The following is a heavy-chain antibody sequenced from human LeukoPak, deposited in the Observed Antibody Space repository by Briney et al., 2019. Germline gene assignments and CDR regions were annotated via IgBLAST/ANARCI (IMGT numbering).Heavy chain of an antibody. CDR1: GFTFTRYA. J-gene: IGHJ4*02. CDR2: ISSNGGST. D-gene: IGHD1-20*01. V-gene: IGHV3-64*01. Sequence: GGSLRHSRAPSGFTFTRYAMHWVCHTPGKGLEYVSAISSNGGSTYYANSVKGRFTISRDNSKNTLYLQMGSLRAEDMAVYYCARDGGVTGGSLRPYYFDYWGQGTLVTVSS. CDR3: ARDGGVTGGSLRPYYFDY.